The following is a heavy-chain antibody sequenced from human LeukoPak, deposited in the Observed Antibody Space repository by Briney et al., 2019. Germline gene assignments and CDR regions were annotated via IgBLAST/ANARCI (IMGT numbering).Heavy chain of an antibody. V-gene: IGHV1-8*01. J-gene: IGHJ6*02. CDR1: GYIFTSYD. CDR3: ARAMKADDFWSGYFLSYYSGMDV. CDR2: MNPNSGNT. D-gene: IGHD3-3*01. Sequence: ASVKVSCKASGYIFTSYDINWVRQATGQGLEWMGWMNPNSGNTGYAQKFQGRVTMTSDTSTTTVYMELSSLRSEDTAVYYCARAMKADDFWSGYFLSYYSGMDVWGQGTTVIVSS.